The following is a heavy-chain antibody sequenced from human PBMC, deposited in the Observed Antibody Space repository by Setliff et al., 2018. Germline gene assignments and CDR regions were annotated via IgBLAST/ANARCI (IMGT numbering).Heavy chain of an antibody. Sequence: SETLSLTCTVSGGSVRGYYWSWIRQPPGKGLEWIGYMYYSGDTNYNPSLKSRVTISVDTSKNQFSLKLSSVTAADTAVYYCARGDFDIVVVVAADHNWFDPWGQGTLVTVS. J-gene: IGHJ5*02. CDR3: ARGDFDIVVVVAADHNWFDP. D-gene: IGHD2-15*01. CDR1: GGSVRGYY. CDR2: MYYSGDT. V-gene: IGHV4-59*02.